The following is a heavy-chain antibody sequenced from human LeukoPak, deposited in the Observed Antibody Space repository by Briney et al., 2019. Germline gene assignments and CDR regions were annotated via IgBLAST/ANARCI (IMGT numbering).Heavy chain of an antibody. CDR3: ARDPNRWLDYYYMDV. D-gene: IGHD4-23*01. Sequence: GASVKVSCKASGYTFTSYDINWVRQATGQGLEWMGWMNPNSGNTGYAQKLQGRVTMTTDTSTSTAYMELRSLRSDDTAVYYCARDPNRWLDYYYMDVWGKGTTVTVSS. CDR2: MNPNSGNT. V-gene: IGHV1-8*02. CDR1: GYTFTSYD. J-gene: IGHJ6*03.